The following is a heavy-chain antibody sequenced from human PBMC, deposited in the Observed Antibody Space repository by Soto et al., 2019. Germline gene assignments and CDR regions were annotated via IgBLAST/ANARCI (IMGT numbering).Heavy chain of an antibody. CDR2: IYYSGST. D-gene: IGHD3-10*01. CDR3: ARGVRD. Sequence: QVQLQESGPGLVKPSQTLSLTCTVSGGSISSGGYHWSWIRQHPGKGLEWIVYIYYSGSTSYKPSLKSRVTISEDTSKNQFSLKLSSVTAADTAVYFCARGVRDWGQGTLVTVSS. CDR1: GGSISSGGYH. V-gene: IGHV4-31*03. J-gene: IGHJ4*02.